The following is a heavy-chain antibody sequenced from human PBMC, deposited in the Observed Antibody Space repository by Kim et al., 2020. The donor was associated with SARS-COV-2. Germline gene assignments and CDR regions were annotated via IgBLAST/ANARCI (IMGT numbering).Heavy chain of an antibody. CDR1: GGSINYY. CDR2: VYYSGSP. CDR3: ARGEQWQDFDY. J-gene: IGHJ4*02. D-gene: IGHD6-19*01. Sequence: SETLSLTCTVSGGSINYYWGWIRQPPGKGLEWIGYVYYSGSPDYNPSLKSRVTISVDTFKRHYSLNLHSVTAADTAVYYCARGEQWQDFDYWGQGTLVTVSS. V-gene: IGHV4-59*13.